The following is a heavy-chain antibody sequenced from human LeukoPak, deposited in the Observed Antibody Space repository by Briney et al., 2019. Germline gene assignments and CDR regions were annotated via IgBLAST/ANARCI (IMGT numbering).Heavy chain of an antibody. D-gene: IGHD5-12*01. CDR1: GFTVSSNY. V-gene: IGHV3-66*04. J-gene: IGHJ3*02. CDR2: IYSGGST. CDR3: ARQNVDSGDALDI. Sequence: GGSLRLSCAASGFTVSSNYMSWVRQAPGKGLEWVSVIYSGGSTYYADSVKGRFTISRDNSKNTLYLQMNSLRAEDTAVYYCARQNVDSGDALDIWGQGTMVTVSS.